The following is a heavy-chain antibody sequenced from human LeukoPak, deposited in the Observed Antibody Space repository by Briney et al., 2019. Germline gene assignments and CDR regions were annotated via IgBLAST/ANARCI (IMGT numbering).Heavy chain of an antibody. CDR3: ARAGPQGFGVDV. Sequence: PGRSLRLSCAASGFTFNNYGMHWVRQAPGKGLEWVAVIATDGRDKKYADSVKGRFTISRDNSKNTLYLQLNSLRAEDTAVYYSARAGPQGFGVDVWGQGTTVIVSS. CDR1: GFTFNNYG. J-gene: IGHJ6*02. CDR2: IATDGRDK. V-gene: IGHV3-30*03.